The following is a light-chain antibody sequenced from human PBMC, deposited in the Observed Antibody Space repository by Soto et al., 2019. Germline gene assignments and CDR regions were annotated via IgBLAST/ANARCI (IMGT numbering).Light chain of an antibody. CDR2: WAS. CDR3: QQYYSTPFT. CDR1: RSVFFSSNTQNY. Sequence: DIVMTQSPDSLAVSLGERATINCKSSRSVFFSSNTQNYLAWYQQKPGQPPKLLIYWASTRESGVPDRFSGSGSGTDFTLTISSLQAEDVAVYYCQQYYSTPFTFGPGTKV. J-gene: IGKJ3*01. V-gene: IGKV4-1*01.